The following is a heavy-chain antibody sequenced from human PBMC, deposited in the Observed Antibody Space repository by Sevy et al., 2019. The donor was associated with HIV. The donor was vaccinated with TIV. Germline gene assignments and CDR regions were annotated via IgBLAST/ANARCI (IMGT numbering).Heavy chain of an antibody. J-gene: IGHJ4*02. Sequence: GGSLRLSCAASGFTFSDYYMVWVRQAPGKGLEWVANIKQDGSQKNYVDSVKGRFTISRDNAKNSLYLQMNRLRVDDTAVYYCARELWPGDYWGQGTLVTVSS. D-gene: IGHD2-21*01. CDR2: IKQDGSQK. V-gene: IGHV3-7*01. CDR3: ARELWPGDY. CDR1: GFTFSDYY.